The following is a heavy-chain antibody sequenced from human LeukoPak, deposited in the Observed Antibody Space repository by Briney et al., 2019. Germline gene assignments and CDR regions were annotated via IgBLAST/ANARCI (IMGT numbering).Heavy chain of an antibody. J-gene: IGHJ5*02. D-gene: IGHD2-15*01. CDR1: GFTFSSYA. V-gene: IGHV3-30*04. CDR2: ISYDGSNK. Sequence: PGGSLRLSCAASGFTFSSYAMHWVRQAPGKGLEWVAVISYDGSNKYYADSVKGRFTISRDTSKNTLYLQMNSLRPEDTAVYYCARARLGYCYGGSCYSLPDPWGQGTLVTVSS. CDR3: ARARLGYCYGGSCYSLPDP.